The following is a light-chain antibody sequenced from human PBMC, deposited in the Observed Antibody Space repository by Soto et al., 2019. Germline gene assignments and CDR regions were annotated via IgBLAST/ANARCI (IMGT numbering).Light chain of an antibody. Sequence: IVLTQSPATLSVSLGERATLSCRASHNVNINLAWYQQKPGQAPRLLVYGASTRATDIPARFSGSGSGTEFTLTISSLQSEDFAIYYCQQYFNRWTFGQGTKVDIK. CDR3: QQYFNRWT. V-gene: IGKV3-15*01. J-gene: IGKJ1*01. CDR1: HNVNIN. CDR2: GAS.